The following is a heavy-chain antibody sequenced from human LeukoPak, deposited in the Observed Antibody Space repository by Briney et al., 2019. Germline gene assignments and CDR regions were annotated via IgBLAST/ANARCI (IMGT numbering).Heavy chain of an antibody. J-gene: IGHJ4*02. CDR2: IKEDGSAK. V-gene: IGHV3-7*01. D-gene: IGHD6-19*01. CDR1: VFTFRDYW. CDR3: AGGSGWKANY. Sequence: GGSLRLSCAASVFTFRDYWINWVRQTPGKGLEWVANIKEDGSAKHYVDSVKGRFTISRDNAKSSLYLQMNSLRVEDTAVYYCAGGSGWKANYWGQGTLVTVSS.